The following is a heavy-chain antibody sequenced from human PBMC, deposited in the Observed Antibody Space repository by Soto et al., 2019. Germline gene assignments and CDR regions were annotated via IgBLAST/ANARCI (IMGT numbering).Heavy chain of an antibody. D-gene: IGHD3-10*01. J-gene: IGHJ5*02. CDR2: IYWDDDK. Sequence: QITLKESGPTLVKPTQTLTLTCTFSGFSLSTSGVGVGWIRQPPGKALEWLALIYWDDDKRYSPSLKSRLTITKDTSKNQVVLTMTNMDPVDTATYYCAHRRGFLWFGELFDENWFDPWGQGTLVTVSP. V-gene: IGHV2-5*02. CDR3: AHRRGFLWFGELFDENWFDP. CDR1: GFSLSTSGVG.